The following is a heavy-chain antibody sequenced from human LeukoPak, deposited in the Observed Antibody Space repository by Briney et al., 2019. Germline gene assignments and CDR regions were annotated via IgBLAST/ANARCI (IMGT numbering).Heavy chain of an antibody. V-gene: IGHV4-31*03. CDR2: MYYRGST. J-gene: IGHJ4*02. CDR3: ARSYGYGTNFDY. D-gene: IGHD5-18*01. Sequence: SETLSLTCTVSGGSISSGNYYWSRIRQHPGKGLEWIGYMYYRGSTYYNPSLKSRVTISVDTSKNQFSLKLSSVTAADTAVYYCARSYGYGTNFDYWGQGTLVTVSS. CDR1: GGSISSGNYY.